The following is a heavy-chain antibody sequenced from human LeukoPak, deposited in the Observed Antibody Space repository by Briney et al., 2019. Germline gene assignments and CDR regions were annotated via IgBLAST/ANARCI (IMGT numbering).Heavy chain of an antibody. D-gene: IGHD2-2*01. V-gene: IGHV4-34*01. J-gene: IGHJ4*02. CDR2: INHSGST. Sequence: PSETLSLTCAVYGGSFSGYYWSWIRQPPGKGLEWIGEINHSGSTNYNPSLKSRVTISVDTSKNQFSLKLSSVTAADTAVYYCASVSLGYCSSTSCRSGGYWGPGTLVTVSS. CDR1: GGSFSGYY. CDR3: ASVSLGYCSSTSCRSGGY.